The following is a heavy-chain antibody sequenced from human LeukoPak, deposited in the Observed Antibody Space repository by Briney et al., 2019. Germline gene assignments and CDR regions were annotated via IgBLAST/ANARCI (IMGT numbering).Heavy chain of an antibody. CDR3: AKNKGFGELFQFLYAFDI. V-gene: IGHV3-23*01. CDR2: ISGSGGST. D-gene: IGHD3-10*01. CDR1: GFTFSSYA. J-gene: IGHJ3*02. Sequence: PGGSLRLSCAASGFTFSSYAMSWVRQAPGKGLEWVSAISGSGGSTYYADSVKGRFTISRDNSKNTLYLQMNSLRAEDTAVYYCAKNKGFGELFQFLYAFDIWGQGTMVTVSS.